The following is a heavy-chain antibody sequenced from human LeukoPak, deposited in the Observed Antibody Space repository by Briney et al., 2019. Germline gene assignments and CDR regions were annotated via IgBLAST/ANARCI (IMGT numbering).Heavy chain of an antibody. CDR1: GGTFSTYA. CDR3: ARDLYCNRTSCSV. D-gene: IGHD2-2*01. Sequence: ASVKVSCKASGGTFSTYAISWVRQAPGQGLEWVGVIIPMVGTATYAQRFQGRVTITADESTSTVYMELSSLRSEDTAVYYCARDLYCNRTSCSVWGQGTLVIVSS. CDR2: IIPMVGTA. J-gene: IGHJ4*02. V-gene: IGHV1-69*13.